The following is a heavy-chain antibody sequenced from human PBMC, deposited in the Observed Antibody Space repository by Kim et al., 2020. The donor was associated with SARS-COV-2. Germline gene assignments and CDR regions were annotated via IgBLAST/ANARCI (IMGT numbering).Heavy chain of an antibody. J-gene: IGHJ4*02. D-gene: IGHD6-19*01. Sequence: HAGPGAGRFTISRDHSKNTLYLQMNSRRAEGTAVYYCAKRGYSSGWARGWGQGTLVTVSS. V-gene: IGHV3-23*01. CDR3: AKRGYSSGWARG.